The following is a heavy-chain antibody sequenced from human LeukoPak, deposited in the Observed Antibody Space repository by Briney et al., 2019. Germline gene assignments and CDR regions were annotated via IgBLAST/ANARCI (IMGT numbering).Heavy chain of an antibody. CDR3: AREDRIAPADKAFDI. CDR2: IWYDGGNR. CDR1: GFNFDAYA. J-gene: IGHJ3*02. V-gene: IGHV3-33*08. D-gene: IGHD6-13*01. Sequence: GGSLRLSCAASGFNFDAYAMHWVRQAPGKGLEWVAIIWYDGGNRYHADSVKGRFTISRDNSKNTLYLQLNSLRAEDTAVYYCAREDRIAPADKAFDIWGQGTMVTVSS.